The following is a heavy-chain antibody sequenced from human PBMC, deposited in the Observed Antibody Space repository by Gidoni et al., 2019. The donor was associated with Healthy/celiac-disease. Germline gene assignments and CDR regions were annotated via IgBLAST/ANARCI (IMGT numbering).Heavy chain of an antibody. CDR3: ARYVRMGIAAAGTRGFAN. J-gene: IGHJ4*02. V-gene: IGHV4-39*01. CDR2: IYYSGST. CDR1: GGSISSSSYY. D-gene: IGHD6-13*01. Sequence: QLQLQESGPGLVKPSETLSLTCTVSGGSISSSSYYWGWIRQPPGKGLEWIGSIYYSGSTYYNPSLKSRVTISVDTSKNQFSLKLSSVTAADTAVYYCARYVRMGIAAAGTRGFANWGQGTLVTVSS.